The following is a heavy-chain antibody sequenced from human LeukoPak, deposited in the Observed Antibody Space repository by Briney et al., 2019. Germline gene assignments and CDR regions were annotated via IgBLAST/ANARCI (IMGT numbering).Heavy chain of an antibody. Sequence: PSETLSLTCTVSGYSISSGYYWGWIRQPPGKGLEWIGSIYHSGSTYYNPSLKGRVTISVDTSKNQFSLKLSSVTAADTAVYYCARITDSNSEDPTDYWGQGTLVTVSS. CDR2: IYHSGST. V-gene: IGHV4-38-2*02. D-gene: IGHD3-3*01. CDR1: GYSISSGYY. J-gene: IGHJ4*02. CDR3: ARITDSNSEDPTDY.